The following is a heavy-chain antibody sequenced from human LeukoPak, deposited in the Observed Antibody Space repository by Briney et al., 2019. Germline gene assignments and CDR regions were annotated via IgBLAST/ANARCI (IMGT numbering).Heavy chain of an antibody. CDR3: TTRRQDGW. Sequence: GGSLRLSCVGSGFTFSDAWMSWVRQAPGKGLEWVGRIKSKSDGGTIDYAAPVKGRCTISRDDSRNTLYLQMNSLKTEDTAVYYCTTRRQDGWWGQGTLVTVS. CDR1: GFTFSDAW. CDR2: IKSKSDGGTI. V-gene: IGHV3-15*01. J-gene: IGHJ4*02. D-gene: IGHD2-15*01.